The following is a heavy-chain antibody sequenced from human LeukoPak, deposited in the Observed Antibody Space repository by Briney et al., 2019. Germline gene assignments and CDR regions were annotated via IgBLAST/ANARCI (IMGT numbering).Heavy chain of an antibody. CDR3: VRDHVSPGLSNWFDP. CDR1: GGSISSSNW. V-gene: IGHV4-4*02. Sequence: PSETLSLTCAVSGGSISSSNWWSWVRQPPGKGLERIGEIYHSGSATYNPSLKSRLTISITTSKNQFSLKVTSVTASDTAMYYCVRDHVSPGLSNWFDPWGQGTLVTVSS. J-gene: IGHJ5*02. CDR2: IYHSGSA. D-gene: IGHD3-16*01.